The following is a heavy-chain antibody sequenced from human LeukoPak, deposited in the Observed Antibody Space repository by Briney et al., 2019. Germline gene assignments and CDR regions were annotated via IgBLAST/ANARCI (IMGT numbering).Heavy chain of an antibody. J-gene: IGHJ4*02. V-gene: IGHV3-30-3*01. Sequence: GGSLRLSCAASGFTFSSYAMHWVRQAPGKGLEWVAVISYDGSNKYYADSVKGRFTISRDNSKNTLYLQMNSLRAEDTAVYYCARDLLGRLPGWGQGTLVTVSS. D-gene: IGHD7-27*01. CDR1: GFTFSSYA. CDR3: ARDLLGRLPG. CDR2: ISYDGSNK.